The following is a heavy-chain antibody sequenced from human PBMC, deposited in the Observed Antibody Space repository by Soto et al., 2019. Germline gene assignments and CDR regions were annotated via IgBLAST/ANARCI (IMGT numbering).Heavy chain of an antibody. CDR3: ATSYGSGYRAFDS. V-gene: IGHV1-69*02. CDR2: INPIISMS. D-gene: IGHD3-10*01. CDR1: GDTFNFYS. J-gene: IGHJ4*02. Sequence: QVQLVQSGADVQRPGSSVRVSCKASGDTFNFYSINWVRQAPGLGLQWMGRINPIISMSNYAPRFQGRVTMTADKSTSTAYMERSSLRSEDTAMYYCATSYGSGYRAFDSWGQGALVTVSS.